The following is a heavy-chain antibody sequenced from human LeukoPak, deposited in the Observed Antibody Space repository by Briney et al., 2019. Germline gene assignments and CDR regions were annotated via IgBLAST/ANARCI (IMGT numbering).Heavy chain of an antibody. J-gene: IGHJ4*02. V-gene: IGHV3-74*01. D-gene: IGHD4-17*01. CDR2: INSDGSST. Sequence: GGSLRLSCAASGFTFSSYWMHWARQAPGKGLVWVSRINSDGSSTSYADSVKGRFTISRDNAKNSLYLQMNSLRAEDTAVYYCARGDYGDYNFRYWGQGTLVTVSS. CDR3: ARGDYGDYNFRY. CDR1: GFTFSSYW.